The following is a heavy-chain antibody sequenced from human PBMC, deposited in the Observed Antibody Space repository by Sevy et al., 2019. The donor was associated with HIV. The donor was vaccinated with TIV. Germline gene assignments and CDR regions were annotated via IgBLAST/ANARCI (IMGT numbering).Heavy chain of an antibody. D-gene: IGHD3-22*01. CDR1: GFTFSSYA. CDR3: ARDGQRDYYDSSGYYYDFDY. CDR2: ISYDGSNK. V-gene: IGHV3-30-3*01. Sequence: GVSLRLSCAASGFTFSSYAMHWVRQAPGKGLEWVAVISYDGSNKYYADSVKGRFTISRDNSKNTLYLQMNSLRAEDTAVYYCARDGQRDYYDSSGYYYDFDYWGQGTLVTVSS. J-gene: IGHJ4*02.